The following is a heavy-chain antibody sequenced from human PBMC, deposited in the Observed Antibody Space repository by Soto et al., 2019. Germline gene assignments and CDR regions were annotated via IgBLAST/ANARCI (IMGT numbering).Heavy chain of an antibody. CDR1: GFTFSSYA. Sequence: RILSCAASGFTFSSYAMSWVRQAPGKGLEWVSAISGSGGSTYYADSVKGRFTISRDNSKNTLYLQMNSLRAEDTAVYYCAKASSSSGYYFDYWGQGTLVTVSS. CDR2: ISGSGGST. D-gene: IGHD6-6*01. V-gene: IGHV3-23*01. J-gene: IGHJ4*02. CDR3: AKASSSSGYYFDY.